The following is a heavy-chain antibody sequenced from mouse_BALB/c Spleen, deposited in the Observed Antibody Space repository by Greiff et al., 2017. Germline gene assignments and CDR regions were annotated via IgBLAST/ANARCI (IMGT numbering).Heavy chain of an antibody. CDR3: ARRVDYYGSSYGAMDY. J-gene: IGHJ4*01. CDR2: ISSGGSYT. V-gene: IGHV5-9-3*01. Sequence: EVKLQESGGGLVKPGGSLKLSCAASGFTFSSYAMSWVRQTPEKRLEWVATISSGGSYTYYPDSVKGRFTISRDNAKNTLYLQMSSLRSEDTAMYYCARRVDYYGSSYGAMDYWGQGTSVTVSS. CDR1: GFTFSSYA. D-gene: IGHD1-1*01.